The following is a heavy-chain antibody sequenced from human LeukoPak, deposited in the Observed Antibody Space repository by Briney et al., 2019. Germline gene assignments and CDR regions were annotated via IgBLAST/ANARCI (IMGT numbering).Heavy chain of an antibody. J-gene: IGHJ4*02. CDR1: GFTFSSYS. CDR3: AKGGRTIFGVSDY. D-gene: IGHD3-3*01. Sequence: GGSLRLSCAASGFTFSSYSMNWVRQAPGKGLEWVSSISSSSSYIYYADSVKGRFTISRDNAKNSLYLQMNSLRAEDTAVYYCAKGGRTIFGVSDYWGQGTLVTVSS. CDR2: ISSSSSYI. V-gene: IGHV3-21*01.